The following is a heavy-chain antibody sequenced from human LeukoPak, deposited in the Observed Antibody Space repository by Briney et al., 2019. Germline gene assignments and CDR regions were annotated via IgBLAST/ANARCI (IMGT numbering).Heavy chain of an antibody. CDR2: ISGSGGST. CDR3: TNGTIWLPFDY. CDR1: GFTFSNYA. J-gene: IGHJ4*02. D-gene: IGHD5-18*01. V-gene: IGHV3-23*01. Sequence: GGSLRLSCAASGFTFSNYAMSWARQAPGKGLEWVSAISGSGGSTYYADSVKGRFTISRDNSKNTLYLQMNSLRAEDTAVYYCTNGTIWLPFDYLGQGTLVTVSS.